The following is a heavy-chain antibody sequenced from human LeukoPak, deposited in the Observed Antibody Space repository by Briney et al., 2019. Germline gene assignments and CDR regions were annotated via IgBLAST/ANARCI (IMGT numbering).Heavy chain of an antibody. CDR3: ARDQGYCSSTSCSFDY. J-gene: IGHJ4*02. CDR2: INPNSGGT. D-gene: IGHD2-2*01. CDR1: GYTFTGYY. V-gene: IGHV1-2*02. Sequence: ASVKVSCKASGYTFTGYYMHWVRQAPGQGLEWMGWINPNSGGTNYAQKFQGRVTMTRDTSISTAYMELSRLRSDDTAVYYRARDQGYCSSTSCSFDYWGQGTLVTVSS.